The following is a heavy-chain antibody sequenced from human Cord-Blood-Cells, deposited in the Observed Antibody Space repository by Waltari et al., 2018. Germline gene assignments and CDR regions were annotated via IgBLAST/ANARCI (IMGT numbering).Heavy chain of an antibody. CDR2: IYSGGST. CDR1: GLATSSKY. D-gene: IGHD6-13*01. V-gene: IGHV3-53*01. Sequence: EVQLVESGGGLIQSGGSMRLSCEAFGLATSSKYMSWVALAPRKGLEWVSVIYSGGSTYYADSVKGRFTISRDNSKNTLYLQMNSLRAEDTAVYYCAREVLRSSRNWFDPWGQGTLVTVSS. CDR3: AREVLRSSRNWFDP. J-gene: IGHJ5*02.